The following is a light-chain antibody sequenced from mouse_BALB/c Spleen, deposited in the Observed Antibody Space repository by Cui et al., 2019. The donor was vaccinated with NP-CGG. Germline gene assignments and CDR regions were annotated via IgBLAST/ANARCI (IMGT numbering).Light chain of an antibody. CDR3: ALWYSNHWV. Sequence: QAVVSQESALTTSPGERVTLTCRSSTGAVTVSNYANWVKEKPDHLFTGLIGGTNNRAPGVPARFSGSLIGDKAALTITGTQTEDEAIYFCALWYSNHWVFGGGTKLTVL. J-gene: IGLJ1*01. CDR1: TGAVTVSNY. V-gene: IGLV1*01. CDR2: GTN.